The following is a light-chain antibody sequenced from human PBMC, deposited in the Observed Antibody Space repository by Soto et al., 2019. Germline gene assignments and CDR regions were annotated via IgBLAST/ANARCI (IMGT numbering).Light chain of an antibody. CDR2: DTT. Sequence: QAVVTQEPSLTVSPGGTVTLTCGSSTGAVTSGHYPYWFQQKSGQAPRTLIYDTTNKPSWTPARFSGSFLGGKAALTLSGAQPEDEADYYCLLYFSGVRVFGGGTKLTVL. J-gene: IGLJ2*01. CDR3: LLYFSGVRV. V-gene: IGLV7-46*01. CDR1: TGAVTSGHY.